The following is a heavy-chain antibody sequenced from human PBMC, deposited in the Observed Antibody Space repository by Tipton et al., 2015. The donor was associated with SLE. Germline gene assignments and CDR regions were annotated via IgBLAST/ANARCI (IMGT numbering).Heavy chain of an antibody. J-gene: IGHJ3*02. CDR1: GGSISSSSYY. V-gene: IGHV4-61*05. CDR2: IYYSGST. Sequence: TLSLTCTVSGGSISSSSYYWGWIRQPPGKGLEWIGYIYYSGSTNYNPSLKSRVTISVDTSKNQFSLKLSSVTAADTAVYYCATTMGAFDIWGQGTMVTVSS. CDR3: ATTMGAFDI.